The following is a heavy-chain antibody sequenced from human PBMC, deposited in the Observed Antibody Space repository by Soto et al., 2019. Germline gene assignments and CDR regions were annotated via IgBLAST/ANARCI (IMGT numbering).Heavy chain of an antibody. CDR1: GASTSDYF. V-gene: IGHV4-4*07. CDR3: ARSLGSAAGWSFDV. D-gene: IGHD3-16*01. J-gene: IGHJ4*02. Sequence: SSETLSLTCTVSGASTSDYFWTWIRLPAGKRLEWIGRKSISGSTDYNPSLKGRASMSVDTSKNQFSLRLISVTAADTALYYCARSLGSAAGWSFDVWGQGILVTVSS. CDR2: KSISGST.